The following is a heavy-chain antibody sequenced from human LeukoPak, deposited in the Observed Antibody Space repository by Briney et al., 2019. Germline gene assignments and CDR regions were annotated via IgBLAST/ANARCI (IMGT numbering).Heavy chain of an antibody. CDR3: ASQHLGYCSSTSCSVSSWFDP. CDR1: GGSIRSYY. J-gene: IGHJ5*02. Sequence: SETLSLTCTVSGGSIRSYYWSWIRQPPGKGLEWIGYIYYSGSTNYNPSLKSRVTISVDTSKNQFSLKLSSVTAADTAVYYCASQHLGYCSSTSCSVSSWFDPWGQGTLVTVSS. D-gene: IGHD2-2*01. V-gene: IGHV4-59*08. CDR2: IYYSGST.